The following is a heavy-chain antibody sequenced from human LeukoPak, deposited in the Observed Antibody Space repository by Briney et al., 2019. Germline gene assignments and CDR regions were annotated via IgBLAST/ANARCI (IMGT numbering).Heavy chain of an antibody. CDR1: GFTVRDNY. J-gene: IGHJ1*01. CDR3: ARDFQY. CDR2: IYTGGST. V-gene: IGHV3-53*01. Sequence: VGSLRLSCAASGFTVRDNYMNWFGQAPGKGLEWVSVIYTGGSTYYADSVKGRFTISRDNSNNTLYLHMTSLRAEDTAVYFCARDFQYWGQGTLVTVSS.